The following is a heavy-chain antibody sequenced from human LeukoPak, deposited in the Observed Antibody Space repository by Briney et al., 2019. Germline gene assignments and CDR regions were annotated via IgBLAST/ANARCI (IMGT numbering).Heavy chain of an antibody. CDR2: IKPDGSEK. CDR3: APITMIDMDV. V-gene: IGHV3-7*01. D-gene: IGHD3-22*01. J-gene: IGHJ6*02. Sequence: GGSLRLSCAASGFTFSTYWMSWVRQAPGKGLEWVANIKPDGSEKDYVDSVKGRFTISRDNAKNSLYLQMKSLRAEDTAVYYCAPITMIDMDVWGQGTTVTVSS. CDR1: GFTFSTYW.